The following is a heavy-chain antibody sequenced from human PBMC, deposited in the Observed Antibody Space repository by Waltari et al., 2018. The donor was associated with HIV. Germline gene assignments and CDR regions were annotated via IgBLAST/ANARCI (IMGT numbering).Heavy chain of an antibody. D-gene: IGHD6-19*01. J-gene: IGHJ4*02. CDR1: GYTFATSG. Sequence: QVQLVQSGPEVKKPGASVKVSCKTSGYTFATSGISWVRQAPGQRLEWMGWISAYNGQTNYPQKLQDRVTMTTDKSTNTAYMELMRLTSDDTAVYFCARDRQRITVAGTFDHWGQGTLVTVSS. CDR2: ISAYNGQT. V-gene: IGHV1-18*01. CDR3: ARDRQRITVAGTFDH.